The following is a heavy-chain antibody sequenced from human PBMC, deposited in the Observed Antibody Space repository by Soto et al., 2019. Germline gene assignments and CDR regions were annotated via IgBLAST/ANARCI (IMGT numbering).Heavy chain of an antibody. D-gene: IGHD3-10*01. CDR2: IIPTFGTG. CDR1: GGTFNNYA. CDR3: ASVDGTLVRGGRSSPYEMDV. Sequence: QVLLVQSGPEVKKPGSSVKVSCKASGGTFNNYAINWVRQAPGNGLEWMGGIIPTFGTGNHAQKFQGRVTITADESTTTAYMELNSLRSEDTAIYYCASVDGTLVRGGRSSPYEMDVWCQGTTVIVSS. V-gene: IGHV1-69*01. J-gene: IGHJ6*02.